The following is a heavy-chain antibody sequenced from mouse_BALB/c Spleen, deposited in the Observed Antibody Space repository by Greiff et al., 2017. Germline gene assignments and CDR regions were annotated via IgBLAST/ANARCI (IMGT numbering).Heavy chain of an antibody. J-gene: IGHJ3*01. CDR1: GFSLTSYG. V-gene: IGHV2-9*02. CDR2: IWAGGST. Sequence: VKLMESGPGLVAPSQSLSITCTVSGFSLTSYGVHWVRQPPGKGLEWLGVIWAGGSTNYNSALMSRLSISKDNSKSQVFLKMNSLQTDDTAMYYCARDQGMITTWFAYWGQGTLVTVSA. CDR3: ARDQGMITTWFAY. D-gene: IGHD2-4*01.